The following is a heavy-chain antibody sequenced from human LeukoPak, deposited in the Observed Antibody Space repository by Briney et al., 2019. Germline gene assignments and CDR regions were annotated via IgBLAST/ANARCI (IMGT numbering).Heavy chain of an antibody. V-gene: IGHV4-61*01. CDR1: GGSVSSGSYY. D-gene: IGHD3-22*01. J-gene: IGHJ3*02. Sequence: SETLSLTCTVSGGSVSSGSYYWSWIRQPPGKGLEWIGYIYYSGSTNYNPSLKSRVTISVDTSKSQFSLKLSSVTAADTAVYYCARDAYYYDSSGYWRAFDIWGQGTMVTVSS. CDR2: IYYSGST. CDR3: ARDAYYYDSSGYWRAFDI.